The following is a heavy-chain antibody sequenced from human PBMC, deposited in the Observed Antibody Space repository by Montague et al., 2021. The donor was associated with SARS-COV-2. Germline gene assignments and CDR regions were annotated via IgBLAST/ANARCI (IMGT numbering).Heavy chain of an antibody. J-gene: IGHJ2*01. Sequence: SETLSLTCTVSGGSISSSNYYGVWLRQPPGKGLDWIVTLFYSASTYYNPSLKSRVTISIATSKNQFSLKLNSVTAADTAVYYCASRRYSASGGRWYLDLWGRGTLVTVSS. CDR3: ASRRYSASGGRWYLDL. CDR1: GGSISSSNYY. D-gene: IGHD3-10*01. CDR2: LFYSAST. V-gene: IGHV4-39*07.